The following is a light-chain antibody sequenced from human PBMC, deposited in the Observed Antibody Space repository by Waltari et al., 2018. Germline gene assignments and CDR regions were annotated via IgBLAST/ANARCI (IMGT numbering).Light chain of an antibody. CDR3: SSYAGTDNFVV. V-gene: IGLV2-8*01. CDR2: EVN. J-gene: IGLJ2*01. Sequence: QSALTQPPSASGSPGQSVTISCTGTSSDVGAYDYVSWYQPHPDNAPQLIIFEVNKWPSGVPDRFSGSKSGNTASLTVSGLQAEDEADYYCSSYAGTDNFVVFGGGTKLTVL. CDR1: SSDVGAYDY.